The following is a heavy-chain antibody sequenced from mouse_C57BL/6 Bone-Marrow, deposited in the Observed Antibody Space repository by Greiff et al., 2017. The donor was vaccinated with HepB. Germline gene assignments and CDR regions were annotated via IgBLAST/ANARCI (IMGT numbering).Heavy chain of an antibody. J-gene: IGHJ2*01. CDR3: ARDQGTGYYVFDY. CDR1: GFTFSSYA. D-gene: IGHD2-3*01. V-gene: IGHV5-4*01. Sequence: EVKVVESGGGLVKPGGSLKLSCAASGFTFSSYAMSWVRQTPEKGLEWVATISDGGSYTYYPDNVKGRFTISRDNAKNNLYLQMSHLKSEDTAMYYCARDQGTGYYVFDYWGQGTTLTVSS. CDR2: ISDGGSYT.